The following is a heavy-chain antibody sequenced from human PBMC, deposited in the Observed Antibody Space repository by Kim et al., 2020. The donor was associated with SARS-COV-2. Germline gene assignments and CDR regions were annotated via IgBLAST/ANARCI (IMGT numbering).Heavy chain of an antibody. J-gene: IGHJ4*02. Sequence: SETLSLTCTVSGGSISSAGYYWSWMRQHPGKGLEWIGYIYYSGSTFYNPSLKTRVSISVDTSKKRFSLKLSSVTAADTAVYYCARVGGGSYLDYWGQGTLVTVSS. V-gene: IGHV4-31*03. CDR2: IYYSGST. CDR3: ARVGGGSYLDY. D-gene: IGHD1-26*01. CDR1: GGSISSAGYY.